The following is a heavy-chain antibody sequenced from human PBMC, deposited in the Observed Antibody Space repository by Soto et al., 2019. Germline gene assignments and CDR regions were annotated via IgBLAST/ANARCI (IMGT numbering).Heavy chain of an antibody. CDR2: SYHIGSG. CDR1: GGSINSHRHS. V-gene: IGHV4-30-2*06. CDR3: ARARYYDYCIDF. D-gene: IGHD3-16*01. Sequence: PXESLSVSLTASGGSINSHRHSRGWVRQSPGKGLEWIGYSYHIGSGYYNPSLQSRVTMSVDRSKAQFYLKLTSVTAADTAVYFCARARYYDYCIDFWGLGTPVTVSS. J-gene: IGHJ4*02.